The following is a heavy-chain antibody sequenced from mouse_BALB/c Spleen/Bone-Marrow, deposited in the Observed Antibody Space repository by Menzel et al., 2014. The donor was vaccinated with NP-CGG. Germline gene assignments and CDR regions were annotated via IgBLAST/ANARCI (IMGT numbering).Heavy chain of an antibody. V-gene: IGHV5-9-3*01. D-gene: IGHD1-2*01. Sequence: VGSGLDFVKPGVSLIPSCAASEFTFSSYVMSWVRQTPEKRLEWVAAISSGGTYTYYPDSVKGRSTISRDNAKNSLYLQMSSRRSEDTAMDYCARRGENSLLRPRYFDFWDAGTTATVSS. J-gene: IGHJ1*01. CDR1: EFTFSSYV. CDR3: ARRGENSLLRPRYFDF. CDR2: ISSGGTYT.